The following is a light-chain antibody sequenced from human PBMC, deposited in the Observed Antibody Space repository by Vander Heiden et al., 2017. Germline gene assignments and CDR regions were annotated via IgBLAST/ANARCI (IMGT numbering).Light chain of an antibody. Sequence: QLVLTQSPPASASLGASVKLTCTLSSGHSTYAIAWHQQQPEKGPRYLMKLNSDGSHTKGDGIPDRFSGSSSGAERYLTISSLQSEDEADYYCQTWATGIRVCGGGTKL. CDR3: QTWATGIRV. CDR1: SGHSTYA. CDR2: LNSDGSH. V-gene: IGLV4-69*01. J-gene: IGLJ2*01.